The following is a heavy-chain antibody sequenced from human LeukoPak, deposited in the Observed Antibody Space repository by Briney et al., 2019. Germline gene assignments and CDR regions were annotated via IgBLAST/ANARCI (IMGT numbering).Heavy chain of an antibody. Sequence: GGSLRLSCAASGFTFSPYWMPWLRQAPGKGLVWVSHINSDGTTTSYADSVKGRFTSSRDNAQNTLYLQMNSLRVEDTAVYYCARGTALQDYWGQGTLVTVSS. CDR1: GFTFSPYW. CDR2: INSDGTTT. D-gene: IGHD2-2*02. V-gene: IGHV3-74*01. CDR3: ARGTALQDY. J-gene: IGHJ4*02.